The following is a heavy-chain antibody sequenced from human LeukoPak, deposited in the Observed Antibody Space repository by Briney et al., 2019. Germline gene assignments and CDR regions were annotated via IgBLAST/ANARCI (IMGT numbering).Heavy chain of an antibody. Sequence: PSETLSLTCTVSGGPISSYYWSWIRQPPGKGLEWIGYIYYSGSTNYNPSLKSRVTISVDTSKNQFSLKLSSVTAADTAVYYCARVRRGYSSGWIDYWGQGTLVTVSS. CDR3: ARVRRGYSSGWIDY. D-gene: IGHD6-19*01. J-gene: IGHJ4*02. CDR1: GGPISSYY. V-gene: IGHV4-59*01. CDR2: IYYSGST.